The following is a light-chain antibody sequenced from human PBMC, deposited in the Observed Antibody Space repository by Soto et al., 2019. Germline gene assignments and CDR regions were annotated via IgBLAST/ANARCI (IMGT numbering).Light chain of an antibody. J-gene: IGLJ2*01. CDR2: DVT. Sequence: QSALTQPRSVSGSPGQSVTISCTGTSSDVGAYNYVSWYQQHPGKAPKMMIYDVTKRPSGVPDRFSGSKSGNTASLTISGLGAEDEADYYCCSYAGRYTLILGGGTKLTVL. CDR3: CSYAGRYTLI. CDR1: SSDVGAYNY. V-gene: IGLV2-11*01.